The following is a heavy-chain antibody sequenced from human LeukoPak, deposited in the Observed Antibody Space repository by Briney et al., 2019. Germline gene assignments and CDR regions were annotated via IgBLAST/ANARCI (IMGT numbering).Heavy chain of an antibody. J-gene: IGHJ1*01. CDR1: GGSISSSSYY. V-gene: IGHV4-39*07. CDR3: ARGYSSSWLPAEYFQH. CDR2: TYYSGST. Sequence: SETLSLTCTVSGGSISSSSYYWGWIRQPPGKGLEWIGSTYYSGSTYYNPSLKSRATISVDTSKNQFSLKLSSVTAADTAVYYCARGYSSSWLPAEYFQHWGQGTLVTVSS. D-gene: IGHD6-13*01.